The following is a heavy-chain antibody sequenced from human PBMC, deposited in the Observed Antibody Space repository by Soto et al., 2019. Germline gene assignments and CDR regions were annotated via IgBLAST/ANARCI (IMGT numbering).Heavy chain of an antibody. J-gene: IGHJ4*02. CDR3: AKDRMGAGVRGYFDY. CDR1: GFTFSSYG. CDR2: ISYDGSNK. V-gene: IGHV3-30*18. Sequence: QVQLVESGGGVVQPGKSLRLSCAGSGFTFSSYGMDWVRQAPGKGLEGVAVISYDGSNKYYADSVKGRFTISRDKSKNTLYLKMSSLRADDTAVYYCAKDRMGAGVRGYFDYWGQGTLVTVSS. D-gene: IGHD3-10*01.